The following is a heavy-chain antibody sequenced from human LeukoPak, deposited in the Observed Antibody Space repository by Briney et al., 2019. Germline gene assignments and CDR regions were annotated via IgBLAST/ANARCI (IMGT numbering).Heavy chain of an antibody. CDR3: AKDAITIFFPPHDY. CDR2: ISGSGGST. D-gene: IGHD3-9*01. V-gene: IGHV3-23*01. CDR1: AFTFSSYA. J-gene: IGHJ4*02. Sequence: GRSLRLSCAASAFTFSSYAMSWVRQAPGKGLEWVSAISGSGGSTYYADSVKGRFTISRDNSKNTLYLQMNSLRAEDTAVYYFAKDAITIFFPPHDYCGQGTLVTVSS.